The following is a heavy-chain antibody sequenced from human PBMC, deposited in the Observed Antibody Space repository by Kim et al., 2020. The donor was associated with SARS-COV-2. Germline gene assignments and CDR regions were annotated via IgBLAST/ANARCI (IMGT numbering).Heavy chain of an antibody. CDR1: GFTFSSYA. CDR2: IYSGGSST. CDR3: AKVDLEVLRYFDWFPFGGYYFAD. D-gene: IGHD3-9*01. V-gene: IGHV3-23*03. Sequence: GGSLRLSCAASGFTFSSYAMSWVRQAPGKGLEWVSVIYSGGSSTYYADSVKGRFTISRDNSKNTLYLQMNSLRAEDTAVYYCAKVDLEVLRYFDWFPFGGYYFADWGQGTMVTVSS. J-gene: IGHJ4*02.